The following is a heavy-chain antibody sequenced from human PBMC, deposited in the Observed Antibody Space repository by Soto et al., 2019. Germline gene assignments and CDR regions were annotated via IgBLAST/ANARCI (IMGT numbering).Heavy chain of an antibody. J-gene: IGHJ3*02. CDR1: GGSISSYY. D-gene: IGHD2-2*01. CDR3: ARHAKLVVPAAPEAFDI. Sequence: PSETLSLTCTVSGGSISSYYWSWIRQPPGKGLEWIGYIYYSGSTNYNPSLKSRVTISVDTSKNQFSLKLSSVTAADTAVYYCARHAKLVVPAAPEAFDIWGQGTMVTVSS. CDR2: IYYSGST. V-gene: IGHV4-59*08.